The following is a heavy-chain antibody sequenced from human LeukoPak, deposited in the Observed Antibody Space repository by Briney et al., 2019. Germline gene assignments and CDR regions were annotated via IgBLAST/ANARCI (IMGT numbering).Heavy chain of an antibody. J-gene: IGHJ5*02. CDR3: AKMLRGFDP. Sequence: SETLSLTRTVSGDSISSGDYYWGWIRQPPGKGLEWIGNIYYSGSTYYNPSLKSRVTISVDTSKNQFSLKLSSVTAADTAVYYCAKMLRGFDPWGQGTLVTVSS. CDR1: GDSISSGDYY. CDR2: IYYSGST. V-gene: IGHV4-39*07. D-gene: IGHD3-16*01.